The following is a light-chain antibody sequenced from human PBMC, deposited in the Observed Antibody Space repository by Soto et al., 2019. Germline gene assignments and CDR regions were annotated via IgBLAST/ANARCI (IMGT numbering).Light chain of an antibody. CDR2: SAS. CDR1: QSVSSSY. J-gene: IGKJ5*01. Sequence: EIVLTQSPGTLSLSPGQRATLSCRASQSVSSSYLAWYQQKPGQATRLLIYSASNRATGIPDRFSGSGSGTDFTLTISRLEPEDFAVYYCQQYGSSPLTFGQGTRLEIK. V-gene: IGKV3-20*01. CDR3: QQYGSSPLT.